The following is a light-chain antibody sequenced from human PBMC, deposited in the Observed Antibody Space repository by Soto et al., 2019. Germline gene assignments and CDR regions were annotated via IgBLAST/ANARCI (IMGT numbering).Light chain of an antibody. Sequence: DIHLTQSPSSLSASVGDSVTITCRSSQTINKYLNWYQHRPGKAPKLLIYAASCLQTGVPTRFSGAGAGTFFPLTISNLQLEDVASYYCQQSYGSPGAFGRGTKVEI. J-gene: IGKJ1*01. CDR3: QQSYGSPGA. V-gene: IGKV1-39*01. CDR1: QTINKY. CDR2: AAS.